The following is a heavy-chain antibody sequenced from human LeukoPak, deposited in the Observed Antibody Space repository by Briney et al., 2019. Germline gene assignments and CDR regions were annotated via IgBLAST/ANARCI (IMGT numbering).Heavy chain of an antibody. V-gene: IGHV1-46*01. J-gene: IGHJ4*02. CDR3: ARVYDFWSGYYPTEYFDY. CDR2: INPSGSST. Sequence: ASVKVSCKASGYIFTSYYMHWVRQAPGQGLEWMGIINPSGSSTSYAQKFQGRVTMTRDMSTSTVYMELSSLRSDDTAVYYCARVYDFWSGYYPTEYFDYWGQGTLVTVSS. D-gene: IGHD3-3*01. CDR1: GYIFTSYY.